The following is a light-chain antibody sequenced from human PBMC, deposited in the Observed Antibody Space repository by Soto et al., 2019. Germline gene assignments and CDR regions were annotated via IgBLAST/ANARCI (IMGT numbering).Light chain of an antibody. CDR1: QSVSSGF. Sequence: EIVLTQSPGTLSLSPGERATLSCRASQSVSSGFLAWYQQNPGPVPRLLIHAASNRATGVPARFSGSGSGTDFTLTITRLEPEDVAVYYCQQCGISPFTFGPGTKVDIK. V-gene: IGKV3-20*01. CDR3: QQCGISPFT. CDR2: AAS. J-gene: IGKJ3*01.